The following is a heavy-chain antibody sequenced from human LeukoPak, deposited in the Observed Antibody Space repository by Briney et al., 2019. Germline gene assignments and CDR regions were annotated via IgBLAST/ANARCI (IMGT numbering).Heavy chain of an antibody. D-gene: IGHD2-2*01. CDR2: IFYNGGV. CDR3: ARLTCTGSSCSGGGAFDV. CDR1: GDSMSSGGYL. V-gene: IGHV4-31*03. Sequence: SETLSLTCSVSGDSMSSGGYLWTWIRQNPGKGLEWIGYIFYNGGVYYSPSLQSRLTIPVDTSQKQFSLKMSSVTAADTAVYFCARLTCTGSSCSGGGAFDVWGQGTVVTVSS. J-gene: IGHJ3*01.